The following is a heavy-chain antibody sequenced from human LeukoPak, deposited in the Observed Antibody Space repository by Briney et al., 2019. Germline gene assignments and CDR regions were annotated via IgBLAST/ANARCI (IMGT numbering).Heavy chain of an antibody. CDR1: GGSISSSNW. J-gene: IGHJ4*02. CDR3: ARVTNYYDSSGYYLFDY. Sequence: SETLSLTCAVSGGSISSSNWWSWVRQPPGKGLEWIGEIYHSGSTNYNPSLKSRVTISVDKTKNHFSLKLSSVTAADKAVYYCARVTNYYDSSGYYLFDYWGQGTLVTVSS. CDR2: IYHSGST. V-gene: IGHV4-4*02. D-gene: IGHD3-22*01.